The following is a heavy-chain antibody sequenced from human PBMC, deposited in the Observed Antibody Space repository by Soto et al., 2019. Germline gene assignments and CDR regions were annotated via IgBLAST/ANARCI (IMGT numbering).Heavy chain of an antibody. D-gene: IGHD1-26*01. J-gene: IGHJ5*01. CDR2: IIPTFGTP. CDR3: ASERSAQEFDF. CDR1: GGTFSSHG. V-gene: IGHV1-69*06. Sequence: QVQLVQSGTVVQRRGSSVKVSCQASGGTFSSHGMAWVRQAPGQGLEWMGGIIPTFGTPTYAPKFQGRVTITADKSTNTAYMALSSLRSEATGVYYCASERSAQEFDFWGQGTLITVSS.